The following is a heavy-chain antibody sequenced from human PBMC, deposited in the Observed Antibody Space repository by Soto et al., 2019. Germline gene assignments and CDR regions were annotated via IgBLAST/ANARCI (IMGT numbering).Heavy chain of an antibody. V-gene: IGHV6-1*01. D-gene: IGHD5-12*01. CDR2: TYYRSKWYN. Sequence: PSQTLSLTCGISGDSVSSNSAAWNWLRQSPSRGLEWLGRTYYRSKWYNDYAVSVESRITINPDTSKNHFSLQLNFVTPEDTAVYFCARGDNLGPKTGYAFDPWGQGIMVTVSS. J-gene: IGHJ5*02. CDR3: ARGDNLGPKTGYAFDP. CDR1: GDSVSSNSAA.